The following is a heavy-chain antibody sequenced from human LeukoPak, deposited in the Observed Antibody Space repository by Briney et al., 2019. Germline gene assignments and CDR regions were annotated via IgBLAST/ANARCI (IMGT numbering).Heavy chain of an antibody. V-gene: IGHV1-2*02. Sequence: ASVMVSCKASGYTFTGYYMHWVRQAPGQGLEWMGWINPNSGGTNYAQKFQGRVTMTRDTSISTAYMELTRLRSDDTAVYYCARDGQGYYYDSSGTSAYYYYYYMDVWGKGTTVTVSS. CDR1: GYTFTGYY. CDR2: INPNSGGT. J-gene: IGHJ6*03. D-gene: IGHD3-22*01. CDR3: ARDGQGYYYDSSGTSAYYYYYYMDV.